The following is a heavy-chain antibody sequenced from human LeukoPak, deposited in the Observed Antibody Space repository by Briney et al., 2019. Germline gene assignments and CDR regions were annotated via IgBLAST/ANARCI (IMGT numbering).Heavy chain of an antibody. CDR2: IYHSGST. J-gene: IGHJ5*02. CDR3: ARGGRDFATSFDP. Sequence: SETLSLTCAVSGGSTSSGGYSWSWIRQPPGKGLEWIGYIYHSGSTYYNSSLKSRVTISVDRSKNQFSLKLRSVTAADTAVYYCARGGRDFATSFDPWGQGTLVTVSS. CDR1: GGSTSSGGYS. V-gene: IGHV4-30-2*01. D-gene: IGHD2-15*01.